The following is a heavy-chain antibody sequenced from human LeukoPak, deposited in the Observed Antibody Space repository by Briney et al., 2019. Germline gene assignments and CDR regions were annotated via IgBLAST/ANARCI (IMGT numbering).Heavy chain of an antibody. CDR3: ARRGSYSGDFDY. J-gene: IGHJ4*02. Sequence: SETPSLTCAVYGGSFSGYYWSWIRQPPGKGLEWIGEINHSGSTNYNPSLKSRVTISVDTSKNQFSLKLSSVTAADTAVYYCARRGSYSGDFDYWGQGTLVTVSS. CDR2: INHSGST. D-gene: IGHD2-15*01. CDR1: GGSFSGYY. V-gene: IGHV4-34*01.